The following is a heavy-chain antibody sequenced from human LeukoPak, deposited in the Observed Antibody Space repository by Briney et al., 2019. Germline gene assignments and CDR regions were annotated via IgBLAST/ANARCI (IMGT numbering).Heavy chain of an antibody. CDR3: ARDRGGYQLSTGYAFDI. D-gene: IGHD2-2*01. J-gene: IGHJ3*02. CDR2: IYYSGST. Sequence: SETLSLTCTVSGGSISSYYWSWIRQPPGKGLEWIGYIYYSGSTNYNPSLKSRVTISVDTSKNQSSLKLSSVTAADTAVYYCARDRGGYQLSTGYAFDIWGQGTMVTVSS. V-gene: IGHV4-59*01. CDR1: GGSISSYY.